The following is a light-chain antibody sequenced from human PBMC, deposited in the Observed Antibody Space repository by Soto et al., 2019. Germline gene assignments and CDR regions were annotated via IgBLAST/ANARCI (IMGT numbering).Light chain of an antibody. J-gene: IGKJ4*01. Sequence: EIVITQSPATLSVSPGERATLSCRASQSVSSNLAWYQQKPGQAPRLLIYGASTRATGIPARFSGSGSGTDFTLTISRLEPEDFAVYYCQQYGSSLGVTFGGGTKVDIK. CDR1: QSVSSN. V-gene: IGKV3-15*01. CDR3: QQYGSSLGVT. CDR2: GAS.